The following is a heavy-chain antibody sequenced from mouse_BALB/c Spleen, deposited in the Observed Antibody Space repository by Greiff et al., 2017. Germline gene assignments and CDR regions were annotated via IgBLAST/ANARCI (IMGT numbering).Heavy chain of an antibody. J-gene: IGHJ3*01. CDR1: GYTFTSYY. V-gene: IGHV1-53*01. CDR3: APEEILPFAY. CDR2: INPNNGGT. Sequence: QVQLKESGAELVKPGASVKLSCKASGYTFTSYYMYWVKQRPGQGLEWIGGINPNNGGTSYNQKFKGKATLTVDKSSSTAYMELRSLTSEDSAVYYCAPEEILPFAYWGQGTLVTVSA.